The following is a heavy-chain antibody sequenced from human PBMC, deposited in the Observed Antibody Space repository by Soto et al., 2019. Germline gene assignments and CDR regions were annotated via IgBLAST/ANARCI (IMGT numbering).Heavy chain of an antibody. J-gene: IGHJ6*03. CDR3: AIGAAAGFMDV. D-gene: IGHD6-13*01. CDR1: GGTFSSYT. CDR2: IIPILGIA. Sequence: QVQLVQSGAEVKKPGSSVKVSCKASGGTFSSYTISWVRRAPGQGLEWMGRIIPILGIANYAQKFQGRVTITADKSTSTAYMELSSLRSEDTAVYYCAIGAAAGFMDVWGKGTTVTVSS. V-gene: IGHV1-69*02.